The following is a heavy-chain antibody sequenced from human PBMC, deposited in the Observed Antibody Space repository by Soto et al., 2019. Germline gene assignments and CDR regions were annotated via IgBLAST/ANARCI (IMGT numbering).Heavy chain of an antibody. J-gene: IGHJ4*02. Sequence: TGGSLRLSCTASGFIFSSFWMGWVRQAPGKGLEWVANIRPDGSDKHYVDSMGGRFTISRDNAKNSLDLQMSSLRGDDTAVYYCARGGGTLDSWGQGTQVTVSS. CDR3: ARGGGTLDS. CDR1: GFIFSSFW. V-gene: IGHV3-7*03. CDR2: IRPDGSDK. D-gene: IGHD2-15*01.